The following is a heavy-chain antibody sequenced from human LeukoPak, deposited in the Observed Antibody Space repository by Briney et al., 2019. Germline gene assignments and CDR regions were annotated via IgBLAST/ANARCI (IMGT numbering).Heavy chain of an antibody. Sequence: SETLSLTCTVSGGSMTSYYWSWIRQPPGKGLEWIGYIYYSGSTNYNPSLKSRVTVSVDTSKNQFSLKLSSVTAADTAVYYCVSLAAGESGRGSWGQGTLVTVSS. CDR2: IYYSGST. CDR3: VSLAAGESGRGS. V-gene: IGHV4-59*08. J-gene: IGHJ5*02. D-gene: IGHD3-10*01. CDR1: GGSMTSYY.